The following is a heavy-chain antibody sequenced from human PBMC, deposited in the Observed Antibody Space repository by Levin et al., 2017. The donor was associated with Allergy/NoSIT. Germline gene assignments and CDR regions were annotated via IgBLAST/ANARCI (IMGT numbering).Heavy chain of an antibody. V-gene: IGHV3-48*01. J-gene: IGHJ4*01. CDR1: GFIFSAYS. CDR2: ISYDSNAM. D-gene: IGHD3-10*01. CDR3: ARVWFAEWW. Sequence: PGGSLRLSCAASGFIFSAYSMTWARQAPGKGLEWLSYISYDSNAMYYADSVKGRFIISRDNDKNSLYLQMNGLRAEDTAVYYCARVWFAEWWWGQGTLVTVSS.